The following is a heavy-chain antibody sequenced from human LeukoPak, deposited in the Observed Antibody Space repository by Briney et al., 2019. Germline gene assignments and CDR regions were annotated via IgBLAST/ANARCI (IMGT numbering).Heavy chain of an antibody. CDR3: ARPYCSCGSCYSFSFDY. J-gene: IGHJ4*02. Sequence: GESLKISCKGSGYSFTSYWIGWVRQMPGKGLEWMGIIYPGDSDTRYSPSFQGQVTISADKSISTAYLQWSSLKASDTAMYYCARPYCSCGSCYSFSFDYWGQGTLVTVSS. CDR1: GYSFTSYW. V-gene: IGHV5-51*01. CDR2: IYPGDSDT. D-gene: IGHD2-15*01.